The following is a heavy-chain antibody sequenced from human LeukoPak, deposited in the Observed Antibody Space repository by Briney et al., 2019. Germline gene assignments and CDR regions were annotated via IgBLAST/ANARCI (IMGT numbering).Heavy chain of an antibody. Sequence: SETLSLTCTVSGDSISSYYWSWIWQPPGKGLEWIGSIFYSGSTNYNPSLKSRVTISVDTSKNQFSLKLSSVTAADTAVYYCARGEDYWGQGTLVTVSS. V-gene: IGHV4-59*08. CDR1: GDSISSYY. D-gene: IGHD3-10*01. CDR3: ARGEDY. J-gene: IGHJ4*02. CDR2: IFYSGST.